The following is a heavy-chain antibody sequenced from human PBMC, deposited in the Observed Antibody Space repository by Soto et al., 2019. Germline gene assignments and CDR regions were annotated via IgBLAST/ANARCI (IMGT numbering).Heavy chain of an antibody. CDR3: ARHQSGSTAAGLTY. D-gene: IGHD6-25*01. Sequence: PSETLSLTCTVSGVSMSSSSHYWGWIRQPPGKGLEWIGSLYYSGSTYYNPSLKSRVTIYVDTSKNQFSLKVSSVTAADTAVYYCARHQSGSTAAGLTYWGQGTLVTVSS. CDR1: GVSMSSSSHY. V-gene: IGHV4-39*01. CDR2: LYYSGST. J-gene: IGHJ4*02.